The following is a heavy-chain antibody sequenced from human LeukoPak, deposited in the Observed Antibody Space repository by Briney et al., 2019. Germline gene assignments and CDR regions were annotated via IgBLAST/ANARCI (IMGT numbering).Heavy chain of an antibody. D-gene: IGHD2-8*01. CDR1: DDSISSKTYY. CDR2: IYYSGST. CDR3: ARVVYINYYYYYMDV. J-gene: IGHJ6*03. V-gene: IGHV4-39*06. Sequence: SETLSLTCTVSDDSISSKTYYWGWIRQPPGMGLEWIGNIYYSGSTYYNPSLKSRVSISVDTSKNQFALKLSSVTVADTAVYYCARVVYINYYYYYMDVWGKGTTVTVSS.